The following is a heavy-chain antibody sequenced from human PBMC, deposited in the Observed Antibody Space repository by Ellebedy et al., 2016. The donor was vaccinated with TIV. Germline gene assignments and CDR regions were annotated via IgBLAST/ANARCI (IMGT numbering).Heavy chain of an antibody. D-gene: IGHD2-15*01. CDR1: GFTFSSYG. Sequence: GESLKISXAASGFTFSSYGMHWVRQAPGKGLEWVAVISYDGSNKYYADSVKGRFTISRDNSKNTLYLQMNSLRAEDTAVYYCARATGGYCSGGSCYEKADWFDPWGQGTLVTVSS. CDR2: ISYDGSNK. V-gene: IGHV3-30*03. J-gene: IGHJ5*02. CDR3: ARATGGYCSGGSCYEKADWFDP.